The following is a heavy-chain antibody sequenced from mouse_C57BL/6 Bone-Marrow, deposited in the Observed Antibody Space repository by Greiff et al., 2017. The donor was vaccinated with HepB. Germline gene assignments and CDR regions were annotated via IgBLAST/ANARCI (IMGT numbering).Heavy chain of an antibody. CDR3: ARNGATTVVAYWYFDV. CDR2: IWTGGGT. D-gene: IGHD1-1*01. CDR1: GFSLTSYA. J-gene: IGHJ1*03. Sequence: VKLMESGPGLVAPSQSLSITCTVSGFSLTSYAISWVRQPPGKGLEWLGVIWTGGGTNYNSALKSRLSISKDNSKSQVVLKMNSLQTDDTARYYCARNGATTVVAYWYFDVWGTGTTVTVSS. V-gene: IGHV2-9-1*01.